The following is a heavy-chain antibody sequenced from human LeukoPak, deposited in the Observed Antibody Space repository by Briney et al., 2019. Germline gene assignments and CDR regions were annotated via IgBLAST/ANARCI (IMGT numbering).Heavy chain of an antibody. D-gene: IGHD2-2*01. CDR3: VRLVFCSTTSCYFDY. Sequence: PSETLSLTCTVSGDSISSGSYYWAWVRQPPGKGLEWIGSINYRGTTYYTPSLKSRVTIPVDTSKNQFSLKLSSVTAVDMSVYYCVRLVFCSTTSCYFDYWGQGSLVTVSS. CDR1: GDSISSGSYY. CDR2: INYRGTT. V-gene: IGHV4-39*01. J-gene: IGHJ4*02.